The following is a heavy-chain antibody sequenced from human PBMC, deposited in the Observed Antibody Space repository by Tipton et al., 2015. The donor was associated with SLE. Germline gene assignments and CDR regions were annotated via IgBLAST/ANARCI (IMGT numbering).Heavy chain of an antibody. CDR3: ARQLAYCSNRGCYDVDY. Sequence: TLSLTYSVSGGSISSNDWIWIRKPPGKGLEWIGYISDGGGTNYNPSLKSRVTISVDTSKNQFSLKLNSLTAADTAMYYCARQLAYCSNRGCYDVDYWGQGTLVTVSS. CDR2: ISDGGGT. J-gene: IGHJ4*02. D-gene: IGHD2-2*01. V-gene: IGHV4-59*12. CDR1: GGSISSND.